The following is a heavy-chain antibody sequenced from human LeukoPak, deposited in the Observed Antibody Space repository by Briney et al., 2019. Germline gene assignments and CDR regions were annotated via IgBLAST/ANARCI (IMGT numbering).Heavy chain of an antibody. D-gene: IGHD4-23*01. CDR3: ARDYGGSSPFDY. Sequence: PGGSLSLSCAASGFTFDYYAMHWVRQGPGKGLEWVSGISWKSGSIGYADSVKGRFTISRDNAKNSLYLQMNSLRAEDTAVYYCARDYGGSSPFDYWGQGTLVTVSS. CDR1: GFTFDYYA. J-gene: IGHJ4*02. V-gene: IGHV3-9*01. CDR2: ISWKSGSI.